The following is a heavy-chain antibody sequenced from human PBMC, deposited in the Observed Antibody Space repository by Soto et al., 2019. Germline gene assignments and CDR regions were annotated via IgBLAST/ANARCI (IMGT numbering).Heavy chain of an antibody. CDR1: GGSISSGGYY. J-gene: IGHJ5*02. V-gene: IGHV4-31*03. CDR2: IYYSGST. CDR3: ARALTTVTLFDP. D-gene: IGHD4-17*01. Sequence: VQLEESGPGLVKPSQTLSLTCTVSGGSISSGGYYCSWIRQHPGKGLEWIGYIYYSGSTHYNPSLKSRVTISVDTSKNQFSLKLSSVTAADTAVYYCARALTTVTLFDPWGQGTLVTVSS.